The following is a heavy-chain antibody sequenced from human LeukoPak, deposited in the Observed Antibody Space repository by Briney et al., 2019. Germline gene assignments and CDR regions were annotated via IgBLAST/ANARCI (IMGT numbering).Heavy chain of an antibody. V-gene: IGHV3-20*01. CDR2: INWNGGST. CDR3: ARVPTYYDFWSGYSTYYYYGMDV. Sequence: GGSLRLSCAASGFTFDDYGMSWVRQAPGKGLEWVSGINWNGGSTGYADSVKGRFTISRDNAKNSLYLQMNSLRAEDTALYHCARVPTYYDFWSGYSTYYYYGMDVWGQGTTVTVSS. J-gene: IGHJ6*02. CDR1: GFTFDDYG. D-gene: IGHD3-3*01.